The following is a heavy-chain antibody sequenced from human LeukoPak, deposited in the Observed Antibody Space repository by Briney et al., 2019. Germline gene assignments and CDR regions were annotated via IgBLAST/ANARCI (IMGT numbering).Heavy chain of an antibody. CDR3: VRSPSMIVEVPGY. D-gene: IGHD3-22*01. CDR1: GHTFTTYG. J-gene: IGHJ4*02. V-gene: IGHV1-18*01. Sequence: ASVKVSCKGSGHTFTTYGFSWVRQAPGQGLEWMGGISAHNAKTTYAQKFQGRVTMSTDTSTNTAYMELRTLRSDDTAVYYCVRSPSMIVEVPGYWGQGTLVTVSS. CDR2: ISAHNAKT.